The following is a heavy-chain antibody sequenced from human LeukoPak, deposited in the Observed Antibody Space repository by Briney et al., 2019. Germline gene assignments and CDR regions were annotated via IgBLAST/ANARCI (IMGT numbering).Heavy chain of an antibody. D-gene: IGHD3-22*01. Sequence: PGGSLRLSCAASGFTFSSYSMNWVRQAPGKGLEWVSSISSSSSYIYYADSVKGRFTTSRDNAKNSLYLQMNSLRAEDTAVYYCARDPPTTDYYDSSGYSDFDYWGQGTLVTVSS. CDR3: ARDPPTTDYYDSSGYSDFDY. CDR1: GFTFSSYS. V-gene: IGHV3-21*01. CDR2: ISSSSSYI. J-gene: IGHJ4*02.